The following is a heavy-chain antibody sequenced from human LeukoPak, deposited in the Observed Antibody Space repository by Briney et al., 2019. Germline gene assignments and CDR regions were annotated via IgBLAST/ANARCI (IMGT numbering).Heavy chain of an antibody. Sequence: GGSLRLSCAASGFTFSSYAMSWVRQAPGEGLEWVSSISGSGGSTYYADSVKGRFTISRDNSKNTLFLQMNSLRAEDTAVYYCARAMGGAGTVTDYWGQGTLVTVSS. J-gene: IGHJ4*02. CDR3: ARAMGGAGTVTDY. CDR2: ISGSGGST. CDR1: GFTFSSYA. D-gene: IGHD6-13*01. V-gene: IGHV3-23*01.